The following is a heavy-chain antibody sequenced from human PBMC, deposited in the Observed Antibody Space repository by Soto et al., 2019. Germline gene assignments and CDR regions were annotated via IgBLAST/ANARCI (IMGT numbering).Heavy chain of an antibody. V-gene: IGHV1-18*01. CDR1: GYTFSNYG. D-gene: IGHD3-16*01. CDR2: ISAYNGHT. CDR3: VRGDGGYFDH. Sequence: QVQLVQSGIEVKKPGASVKVSCNTMGYTFSNYGLSWVRQAPGEGLEWLGWISAYNGHTKYAQKVQDRVTLTTDTSACTAYLELRSLRSDVTAVYYCVRGDGGYFDHWGQGTLVLVSS. J-gene: IGHJ4*02.